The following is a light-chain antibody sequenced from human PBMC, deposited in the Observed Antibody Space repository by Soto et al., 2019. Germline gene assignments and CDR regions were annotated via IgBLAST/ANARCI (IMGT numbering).Light chain of an antibody. CDR2: DAS. CDR1: QSVGTY. CDR3: QKYTSYAGS. Sequence: EIVLTQSPATLSLSPGERATLSCRASQSVGTYLAWYQQKPGQAPRLLISDASTRATGFPARFSGSGSGTDFPLTISKLQPDDSSTYYCQKYTSYAGSFGPGTKVDI. J-gene: IGKJ3*01. V-gene: IGKV3-11*01.